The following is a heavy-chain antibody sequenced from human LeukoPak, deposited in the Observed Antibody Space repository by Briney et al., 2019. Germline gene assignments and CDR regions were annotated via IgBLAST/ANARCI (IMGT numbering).Heavy chain of an antibody. V-gene: IGHV1-2*02. CDR3: ARARESSGWYLWDY. CDR1: GYTFTGYY. D-gene: IGHD6-19*01. Sequence: GASVKVSCKASGYTFTGYYMHWVRQAPGQGLEWMGWINPNTGGTNYAQKFQGRVTMTRDTSISTAYMELSRPRSDDTAVYYCARARESSGWYLWDYWGQGTLDTVSS. J-gene: IGHJ4*02. CDR2: INPNTGGT.